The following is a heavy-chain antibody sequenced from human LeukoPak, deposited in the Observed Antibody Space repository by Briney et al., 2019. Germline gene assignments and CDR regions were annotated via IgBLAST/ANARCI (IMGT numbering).Heavy chain of an antibody. D-gene: IGHD6-13*01. J-gene: IGHJ4*02. V-gene: IGHV4-59*01. Sequence: SETLSLTCTVSGGSISHYYWTWIRQPPGKGLEWIGYIYYSGSTSYNPSLKSRVTISVDTSKNQFSLKLRSVTAADTAVYYCARDLGYSSGWYDYWGQGTLVTVSS. CDR3: ARDLGYSSGWYDY. CDR1: GGSISHYY. CDR2: IYYSGST.